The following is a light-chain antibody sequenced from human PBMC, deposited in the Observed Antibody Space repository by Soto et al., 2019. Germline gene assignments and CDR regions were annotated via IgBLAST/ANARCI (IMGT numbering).Light chain of an antibody. V-gene: IGLV2-14*03. CDR2: DVT. Sequence: QSVLTQPASVSGSPGQSITISCTGTSSDIGGYNYVSWYQQHPGKAPKLMIFDVTNRPSGVSNRFSGSKSGNTASLTISGLQTEDEADYYCSSYTSIGTSGVVFGGGTKLTVL. J-gene: IGLJ2*01. CDR3: SSYTSIGTSGVV. CDR1: SSDIGGYNY.